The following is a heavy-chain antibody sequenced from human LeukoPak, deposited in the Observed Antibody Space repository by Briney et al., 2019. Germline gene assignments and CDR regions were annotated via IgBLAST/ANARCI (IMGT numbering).Heavy chain of an antibody. D-gene: IGHD5-12*01. CDR2: IYYSGST. CDR3: ARDSSGGYGCLDF. V-gene: IGHV4-30-4*08. Sequence: SQTLSLTCTVSDASISSGDYFWSWIRQAPGQGLEWIGNIYYSGSTSSNPSLRSRTTLSVDTSKNEFSLRLRSVTAADTAVYYCARDSSGGYGCLDFWGQGTLVTVSS. CDR1: DASISSGDYF. J-gene: IGHJ4*02.